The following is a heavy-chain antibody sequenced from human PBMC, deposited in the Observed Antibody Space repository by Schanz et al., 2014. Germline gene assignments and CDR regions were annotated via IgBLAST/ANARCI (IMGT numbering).Heavy chain of an antibody. Sequence: QVQLVQSGAEVKKPGASVKVSCKASGYTFTSDSMHWVRQAPGQGLEWMGMINPSGGSTTYAQKFQGRVTITADKSTSTAYMELSSLRSEDTAMYYCARDYYDSSGYYYCDYWGQGTLVTVSS. J-gene: IGHJ4*02. CDR3: ARDYYDSSGYYYCDY. D-gene: IGHD3-22*01. CDR2: INPSGGST. CDR1: GYTFTSDS. V-gene: IGHV1-46*01.